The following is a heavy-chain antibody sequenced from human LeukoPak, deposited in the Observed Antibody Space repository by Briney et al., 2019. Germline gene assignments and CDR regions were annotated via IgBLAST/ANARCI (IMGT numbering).Heavy chain of an antibody. CDR2: LYSDGNT. D-gene: IGHD3-16*01. CDR3: ARVLGGYF. CDR1: GVTLISND. Sequence: GGSLRLSCAASGVTLISNDMSWVGQAEGKGLEWVSVLYSDGNTKYADSVQGRFTISRDNSKNSLNLQMNSLRAEDTAVYYCARVLGGYFWGQGTMVTVSS. J-gene: IGHJ3*01. V-gene: IGHV3-53*01.